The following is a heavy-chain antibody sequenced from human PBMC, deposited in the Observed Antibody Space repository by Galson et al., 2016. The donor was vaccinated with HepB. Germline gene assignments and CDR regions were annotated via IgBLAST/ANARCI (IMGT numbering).Heavy chain of an antibody. CDR3: ARVRDGYNHYYYYGMDV. CDR2: IIPIFGTS. J-gene: IGHJ6*02. V-gene: IGHV1-69*13. D-gene: IGHD5-24*01. Sequence: SVKVSCKASGGTFTSYAISWVRQAPGQGLEWMGGIIPIFGTSNYAQKFQGRVTITADESTSTAYMGLSSLRSEDPAVYYCARVRDGYNHYYYYGMDVWGQGTTVTVSS. CDR1: GGTFTSYA.